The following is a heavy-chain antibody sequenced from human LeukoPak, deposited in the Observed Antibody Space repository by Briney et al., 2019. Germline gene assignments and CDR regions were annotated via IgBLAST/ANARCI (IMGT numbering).Heavy chain of an antibody. D-gene: IGHD3-10*01. CDR3: ARARSYRFDP. CDR2: INSDGSTT. Sequence: GGSLRLSCAASGFSFSSDWMHWVRQAPGKGLVWVSRINSDGSTTTYADSVKGRFTISRDNAKNTLYLQMNSPRAEDTAVYYCARARSYRFDPWGQGTLVTVSS. J-gene: IGHJ5*02. V-gene: IGHV3-74*01. CDR1: GFSFSSDW.